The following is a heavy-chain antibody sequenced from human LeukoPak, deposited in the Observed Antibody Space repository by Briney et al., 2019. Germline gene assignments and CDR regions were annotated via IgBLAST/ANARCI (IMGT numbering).Heavy chain of an antibody. CDR2: ISSSGSTI. J-gene: IGHJ4*02. D-gene: IGHD3-10*01. CDR1: GFTFSSYE. CDR3: AISAYGSGSYYA. Sequence: GGSLRLSCAASGFTFSSYEMNWVRQAPGKGLEWVSYISSSGSTIYYADSVKGRFTISRDNSKNTLYLQMNSLRAEDTAVYYCAISAYGSGSYYAWGQGTLVTVSS. V-gene: IGHV3-48*03.